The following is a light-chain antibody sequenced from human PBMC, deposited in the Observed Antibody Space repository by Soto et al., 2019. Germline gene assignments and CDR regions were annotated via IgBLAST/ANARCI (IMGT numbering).Light chain of an antibody. CDR3: SSYTSSSTLWV. CDR1: SSDVGGYKY. CDR2: EVS. J-gene: IGLJ3*02. Sequence: QSALTQPASVSGSPGQSITISCTGTSSDVGGYKYVSWYQQHPGKAPKLMIYEVSNRPSGVSNRFSGSGSGNTASLTISGLQAEDEADYYCSSYTSSSTLWVFGGGTKVTVL. V-gene: IGLV2-14*01.